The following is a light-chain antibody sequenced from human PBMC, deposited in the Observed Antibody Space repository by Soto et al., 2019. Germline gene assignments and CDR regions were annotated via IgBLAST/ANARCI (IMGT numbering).Light chain of an antibody. CDR3: QQYNNWPPIT. CDR1: QSVSTS. J-gene: IGKJ5*01. Sequence: EIVLTQSPATLSLSPGERATLFCRASQSVSTSLAWYQQKPGQAPRLVIYDASTRAAGIPARFSGSGSGTEFTLTISSLQSEDFAVYYCQQYNNWPPITFGQGTRLEIK. V-gene: IGKV3-15*01. CDR2: DAS.